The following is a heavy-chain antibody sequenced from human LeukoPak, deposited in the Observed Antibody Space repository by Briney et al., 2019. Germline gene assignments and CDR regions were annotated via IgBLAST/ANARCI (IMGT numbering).Heavy chain of an antibody. J-gene: IGHJ4*02. V-gene: IGHV3-48*02. D-gene: IGHD1-26*01. CDR2: ISSSSTI. CDR3: AREYPSGSSTPFDY. CDR1: GFTFSSYS. Sequence: GGSLRLSCAASGFTFSSYSMNWVRQAPGKGLEWVSYISSSSTIYYADSVKGRFTISRDNAKNSLYLQMNSLRDEDTAVYYCAREYPSGSSTPFDYWGQGTLVTVSS.